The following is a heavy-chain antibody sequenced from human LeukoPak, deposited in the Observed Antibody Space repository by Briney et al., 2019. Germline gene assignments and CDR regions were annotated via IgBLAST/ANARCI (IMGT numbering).Heavy chain of an antibody. CDR2: ISYDGSNK. D-gene: IGHD6-13*01. CDR3: AHPHGYSSSWYYFDY. CDR1: GFTFSSYT. Sequence: AGGSLRLSCTASGFTFSSYTLHWVRQAPGKGLEWVAVISYDGSNKYYADSVKGRFTISRDNSKNTLYLQMNSLRAEDTAVYYCAHPHGYSSSWYYFDYWGQGTLVTVSS. V-gene: IGHV3-30-3*01. J-gene: IGHJ4*02.